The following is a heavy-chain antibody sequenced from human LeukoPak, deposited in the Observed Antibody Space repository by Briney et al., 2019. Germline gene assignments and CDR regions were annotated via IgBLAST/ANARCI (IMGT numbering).Heavy chain of an antibody. CDR1: GYTFTSYG. Sequence: ASVKVSCKASGYTFTSYGISWVRQAPGQGLEWMGWINPNSGGTNYAQKFQGRVTMTRDTSISTAYMELSRLRSDDTAVYYCARGERSYDFWSDWGQGTLVTVSS. V-gene: IGHV1-2*02. CDR3: ARGERSYDFWSD. J-gene: IGHJ4*02. CDR2: INPNSGGT. D-gene: IGHD3-3*01.